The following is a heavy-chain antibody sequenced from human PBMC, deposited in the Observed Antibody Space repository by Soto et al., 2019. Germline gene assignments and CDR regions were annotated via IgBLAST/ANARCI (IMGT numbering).Heavy chain of an antibody. CDR2: INPSGGST. Sequence: ASVKVSCKASGYTFTSYYMHWVRQAPGQGLEWMGIINPSGGSTSYAQKFQGRVTMTRDTSTSTVYMELSRLRAEDTAVYYCARVRPYVDLDFDYWGPGTLLTVSP. V-gene: IGHV1-46*01. CDR1: GYTFTSYY. CDR3: ARVRPYVDLDFDY. D-gene: IGHD4-17*01. J-gene: IGHJ4*02.